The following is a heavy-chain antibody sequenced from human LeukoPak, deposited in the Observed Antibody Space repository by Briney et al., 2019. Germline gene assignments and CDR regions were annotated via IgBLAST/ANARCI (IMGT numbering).Heavy chain of an antibody. CDR2: IRSKAYGWKT. V-gene: IGHV3-49*04. CDR1: GFTFGDYG. D-gene: IGHD2/OR15-2a*01. J-gene: IGHJ4*02. CDR3: TRNLSTRDY. Sequence: GGSLRLSCRASGFTFGDYGMSWVRQARGKGLEWVGFIRSKAYGWKTEYAASVKGRFTISRDHSNSIAYLQMNTLKTEDTAVYYCTRNLSTRDYWGQGTLVTVSS.